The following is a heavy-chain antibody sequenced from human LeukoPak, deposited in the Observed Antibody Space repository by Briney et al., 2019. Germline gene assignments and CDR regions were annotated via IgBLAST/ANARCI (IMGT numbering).Heavy chain of an antibody. Sequence: GGSLRLSCAASGFTFSSYGMHWVRQAPGKGLEWVAVISYDGSNKYYADSVKGRFTISRDNAKNSLYLQMNSLRAEDTAVYYCARARTKQLVDAFDIWGQGTMVTVSS. CDR2: ISYDGSNK. D-gene: IGHD6-6*01. CDR1: GFTFSSYG. J-gene: IGHJ3*02. CDR3: ARARTKQLVDAFDI. V-gene: IGHV3-30*03.